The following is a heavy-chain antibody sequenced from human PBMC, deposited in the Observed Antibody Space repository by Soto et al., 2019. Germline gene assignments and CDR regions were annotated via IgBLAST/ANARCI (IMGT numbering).Heavy chain of an antibody. CDR3: ARSYSPLIPNLFDF. V-gene: IGHV5-51*01. CDR2: ISPGDSDT. CDR1: GYSFISYW. D-gene: IGHD2-15*01. J-gene: IGHJ4*02. Sequence: GESLKISCKGSGYSFISYWIGWVRQMPGKGLEWMGIISPGDSDTRYSPSFQGQVTISADKSISTAYLQWSSLKASDTSIYYCARSYSPLIPNLFDFWGQGTRVTVSS.